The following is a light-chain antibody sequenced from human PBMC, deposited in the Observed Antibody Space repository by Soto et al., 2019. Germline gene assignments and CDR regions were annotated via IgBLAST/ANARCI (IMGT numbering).Light chain of an antibody. V-gene: IGKV1-9*01. CDR3: QELNTSRLA. J-gene: IGKJ4*01. CDR2: AES. Sequence: ASKSISSCLAWYKKKKRKAXKXXXYAESNLKSGVPPRLRGSGSGKEFNIKISSLQPEDFETYYCQELNTSRLAVGGGTKVDI. CDR1: KSISSC.